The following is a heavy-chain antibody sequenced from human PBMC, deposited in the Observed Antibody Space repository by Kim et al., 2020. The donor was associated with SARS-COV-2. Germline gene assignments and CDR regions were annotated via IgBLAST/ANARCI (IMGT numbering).Heavy chain of an antibody. Sequence: GGSLRLSCAASGFTFGDYAMHWVRQAPGKGLEWVSGISWNSGSIGYADSVKGRFTISRDNAKNSLYLQMNSLRAEDTALYYCAKDSGSSGWYALFRYWGQGTLVTVSS. J-gene: IGHJ4*02. V-gene: IGHV3-9*01. CDR1: GFTFGDYA. CDR3: AKDSGSSGWYALFRY. D-gene: IGHD6-19*01. CDR2: ISWNSGSI.